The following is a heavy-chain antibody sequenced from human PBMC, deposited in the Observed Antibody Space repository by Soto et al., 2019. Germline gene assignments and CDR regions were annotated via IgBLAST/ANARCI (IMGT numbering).Heavy chain of an antibody. J-gene: IGHJ4*02. Sequence: EVQLLESGGGLVQPGGSLRLSCVGSGFNMVNYAMTWVRQAPGKGLEWVSLLYSGGGTTHSADSVEGRVTVSRDNSKNTMYLQITGLSYEDTGVYYCARTIIHYYVDSGGQGALVTVSS. CDR3: ARTIIHYYVDS. V-gene: IGHV3-23*03. CDR1: GFNMVNYA. CDR2: LYSGGGTT.